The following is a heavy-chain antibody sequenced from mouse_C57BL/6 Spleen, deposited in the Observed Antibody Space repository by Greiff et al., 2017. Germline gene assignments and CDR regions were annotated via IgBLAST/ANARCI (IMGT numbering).Heavy chain of an antibody. V-gene: IGHV1-55*01. CDR1: GYTFTSYW. CDR3: AICLYDGYYPFAY. Sequence: QVQLQQPGAELVKPGASVKMSCKASGYTFTSYWITWVKQRPGQGLEWIGDIYPGSGSTNYNEKFKSKATLTVDTSSSTAYMQLCSLTSEDSAVDDCAICLYDGYYPFAYWGQGTLVTVSA. D-gene: IGHD2-3*01. CDR2: IYPGSGST. J-gene: IGHJ3*01.